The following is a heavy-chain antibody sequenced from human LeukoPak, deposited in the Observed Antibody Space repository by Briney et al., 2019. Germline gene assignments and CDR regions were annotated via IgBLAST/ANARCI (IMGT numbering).Heavy chain of an antibody. CDR2: IYYSGST. CDR1: GGSISSYY. Sequence: PSETLSLTCTVSGGSISSYYWSWIRQPPGKGLEWIGYIYYSGSTNYNPSLKSRVTISVDTSKNQFSLKLSSVTAADTAVYYCARAGRFLEWSSPYDYWGQGTLVTVSS. J-gene: IGHJ4*02. V-gene: IGHV4-59*01. D-gene: IGHD3-3*01. CDR3: ARAGRFLEWSSPYDY.